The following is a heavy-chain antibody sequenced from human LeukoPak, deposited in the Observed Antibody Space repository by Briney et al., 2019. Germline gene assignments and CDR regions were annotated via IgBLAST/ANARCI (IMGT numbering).Heavy chain of an antibody. V-gene: IGHV4-59*02. J-gene: IGHJ4*02. CDR3: ARARRDGYNHLDY. CDR2: IYNSGST. D-gene: IGHD5-24*01. CDR1: GGSVSSYY. Sequence: SETLSLTCTVSGGSVSSYYRSWIRQPPGKGLEWIGYIYNSGSTNYNPSLKSRVTMSLDTSKNHFSLKLSSVTAADTAMYYCARARRDGYNHLDYWGQGTLVTVSS.